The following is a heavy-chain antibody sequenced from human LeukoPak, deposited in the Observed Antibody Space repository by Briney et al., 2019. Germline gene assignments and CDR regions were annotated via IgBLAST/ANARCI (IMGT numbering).Heavy chain of an antibody. Sequence: SETLSLTCAVYGGSFSGYYWSWIRQPPGKGLEWIGEINHSGSTNYNPSLKSRVTISVDTSKNQFSLKLSSVTAADTAVYYCARRYRYYDSSGYYDPFDYWGQGTLVTVSS. CDR1: GGSFSGYY. J-gene: IGHJ4*02. CDR3: ARRYRYYDSSGYYDPFDY. D-gene: IGHD3-22*01. V-gene: IGHV4-34*01. CDR2: INHSGST.